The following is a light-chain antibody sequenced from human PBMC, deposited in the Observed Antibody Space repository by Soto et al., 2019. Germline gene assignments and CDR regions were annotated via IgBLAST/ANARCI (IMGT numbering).Light chain of an antibody. V-gene: IGLV2-18*02. CDR2: DVS. J-gene: IGLJ1*01. CDR3: SSYTSSSTYV. Sequence: QSALTQPPSASGSPGQSVTISCTGTSSDVGAYNCVSWYQQYPGKAPKLMIYDVSKRPSGVPHRFSGSKSGNTASLTISGLQAEDEADYYCSSYTSSSTYVFGTGTKVTVL. CDR1: SSDVGAYNC.